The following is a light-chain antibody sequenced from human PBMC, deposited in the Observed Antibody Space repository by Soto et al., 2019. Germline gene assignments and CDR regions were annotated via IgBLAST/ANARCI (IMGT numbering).Light chain of an antibody. CDR1: QDISKN. CDR3: QQTKGFPLT. J-gene: IGKJ4*01. CDR2: AAS. V-gene: IGKV1-12*01. Sequence: IHMTQSPSSLSASVGARVTITCRASQDISKNLAWYQQIPGKAPKLLIFAASTLQSGVPSRFSASGSGTYFILTVGGLQPEDAATYYCQQTKGFPLTFGGRTKVDI.